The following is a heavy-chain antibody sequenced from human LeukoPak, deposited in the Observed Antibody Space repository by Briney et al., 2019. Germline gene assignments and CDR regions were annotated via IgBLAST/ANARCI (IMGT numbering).Heavy chain of an antibody. CDR2: IYSGGST. V-gene: IGHV3-66*01. CDR1: GFTVSSNY. Sequence: GGSLRLSCAASGFTVSSNYMSWVRQAPGKGLEWVSVIYSGGSTYYADSVKGRFTISRDNSKNTLYLQMNSLRAEDTAVYYCARGLLAAAGDVWGQGTTVTVSS. J-gene: IGHJ6*02. D-gene: IGHD6-13*01. CDR3: ARGLLAAAGDV.